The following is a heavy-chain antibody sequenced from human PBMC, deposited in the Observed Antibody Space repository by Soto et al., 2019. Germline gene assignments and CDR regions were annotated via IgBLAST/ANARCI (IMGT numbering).Heavy chain of an antibody. D-gene: IGHD6-6*01. Sequence: LSLTCTVSGDSISRGGHYWSWIRQHPGKGLEWIGYMFYSGSIYYNPSLKSRVIIPVDASKNQFSLKLSSVTAADTAVYYCARALAARPTGDLYYFDYWGQGVLVTVSS. CDR2: MFYSGSI. CDR3: ARALAARPTGDLYYFDY. J-gene: IGHJ4*02. V-gene: IGHV4-31*03. CDR1: GDSISRGGHY.